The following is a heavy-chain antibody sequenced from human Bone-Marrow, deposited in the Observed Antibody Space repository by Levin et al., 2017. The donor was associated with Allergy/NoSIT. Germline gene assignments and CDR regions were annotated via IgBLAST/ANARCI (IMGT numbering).Heavy chain of an antibody. Sequence: SCTVSGGSISSYYWSWIRQPPGKGLDWIGYIYYTGSTNYNPSLKSRVTISVDTSKNHFSLKLSSVTAADTAVYYCAKGGGGIAADFWGQGTLVTVSS. CDR1: GGSISSYY. CDR3: AKGGGGIAADF. D-gene: IGHD6-13*01. J-gene: IGHJ4*02. CDR2: IYYTGST. V-gene: IGHV4-59*01.